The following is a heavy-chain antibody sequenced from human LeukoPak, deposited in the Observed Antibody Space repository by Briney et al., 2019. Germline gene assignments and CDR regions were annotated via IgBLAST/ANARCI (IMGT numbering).Heavy chain of an antibody. V-gene: IGHV1-2*02. CDR2: INPNSGGT. Sequence: ASVKVSCKASGYTFTGYYMHWVRQAPGQGLEWMGWINPNSGGTNYAQKFQGRVTMTRDTSISTAYMELSRLRSDDTAVYYCARDSPGYSSSWYEYWGQGTLVTVSS. D-gene: IGHD6-13*01. J-gene: IGHJ4*02. CDR3: ARDSPGYSSSWYEY. CDR1: GYTFTGYY.